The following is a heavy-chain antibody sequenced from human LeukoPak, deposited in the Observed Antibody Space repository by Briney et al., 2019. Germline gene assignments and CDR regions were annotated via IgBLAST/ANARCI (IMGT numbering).Heavy chain of an antibody. Sequence: GRSLRLSCTASGFTFSSYAMHWVRQAPGKGLEWVSVIWYDGSNKYYADSVKGRFTISRDSSKNTLYLQMNSLRVEDTAVYYCARADTPSGSYASAWGQGTLVTVSS. CDR2: IWYDGSNK. D-gene: IGHD1-26*01. J-gene: IGHJ5*02. CDR3: ARADTPSGSYASA. V-gene: IGHV3-33*01. CDR1: GFTFSSYA.